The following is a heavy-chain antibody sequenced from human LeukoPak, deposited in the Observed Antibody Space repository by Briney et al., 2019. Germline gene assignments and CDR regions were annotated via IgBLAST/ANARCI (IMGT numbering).Heavy chain of an antibody. V-gene: IGHV1-2*06. J-gene: IGHJ4*02. CDR2: INPNSGGT. Sequence: ASVKVSCKASGYTFTGYYMHWVRQAPGQGLEWMGRINPNSGGTNYAQKFQGRVTITRDTSATTAYMELSSLRSEDTAIYYCARDTISDLDYWGQGTLVTVSS. CDR1: GYTFTGYY. D-gene: IGHD3-3*01. CDR3: ARDTISDLDY.